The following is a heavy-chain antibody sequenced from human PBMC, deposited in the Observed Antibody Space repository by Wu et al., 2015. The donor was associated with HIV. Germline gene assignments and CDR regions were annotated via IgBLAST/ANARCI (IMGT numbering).Heavy chain of an antibody. CDR1: GGTFSSYA. V-gene: IGHV1-69*05. D-gene: IGHD3-22*01. Sequence: QVQLVQSGAEVKKPGSSVKVSCKASGGTFSSYAISWVRQAPGQGLEWMGGIIPIFGTANYAQKFQGRVTITTDESTSTAYMEVSSLRSEDTAVYYCARAGLEYYDSRQNWFDPWGQGTEVTVSS. CDR2: IIPIFGTA. J-gene: IGHJ5*02. CDR3: ARAGLEYYDSRQNWFDP.